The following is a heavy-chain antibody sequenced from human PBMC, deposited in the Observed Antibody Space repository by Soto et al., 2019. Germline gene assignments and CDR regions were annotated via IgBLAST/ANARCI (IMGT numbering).Heavy chain of an antibody. CDR1: GFSLSTIA. CDR2: TSGSGGST. Sequence: GGSRRLSCAASGFSLSTIAMNWVRQAPGKGLEWESATSGSGGSTSYGASVKGRFTISRDNSKNTLYLQMDSLRVDDTAVYFCAKGRDSGGDCSYYYGLYVWGQGTMVTVSS. D-gene: IGHD2-21*01. CDR3: AKGRDSGGDCSYYYGLYV. V-gene: IGHV3-23*01. J-gene: IGHJ6*02.